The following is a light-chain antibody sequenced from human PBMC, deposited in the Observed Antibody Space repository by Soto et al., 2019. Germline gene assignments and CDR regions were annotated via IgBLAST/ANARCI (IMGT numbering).Light chain of an antibody. J-gene: IGKJ2*01. CDR3: QQYKSYSYT. Sequence: DIQMTQSPSILSASVGDRVTITCRASQSISNWLAWYQQKPGRAPKVLIYDASSLQSGVPSRFSGRGSGTEFTLTISSLQPDDIATYYCQQYKSYSYTFGQGTNLEI. CDR1: QSISNW. V-gene: IGKV1-5*01. CDR2: DAS.